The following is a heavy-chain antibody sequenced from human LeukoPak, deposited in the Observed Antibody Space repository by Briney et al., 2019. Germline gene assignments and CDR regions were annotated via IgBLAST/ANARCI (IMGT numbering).Heavy chain of an antibody. J-gene: IGHJ4*02. V-gene: IGHV3-21*01. CDR1: GFTFSSYS. D-gene: IGHD2/OR15-2a*01. Sequence: TGGSLRLSCAASGFTFSSYSMNWVRQAPGKGLEWVSSISSSSSYIYYADSVKGRFTISRDNSKNTLYLQMNSLRAEDTAVYYCAKDPGNMDSGFDYWGQGTLVTVSS. CDR2: ISSSSSYI. CDR3: AKDPGNMDSGFDY.